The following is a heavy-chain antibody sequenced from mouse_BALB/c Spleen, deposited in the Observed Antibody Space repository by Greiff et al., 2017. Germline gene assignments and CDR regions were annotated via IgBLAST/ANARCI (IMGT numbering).Heavy chain of an antibody. J-gene: IGHJ3*01. CDR1: GFSLSTSGMG. CDR3: ARISGYGYDEGAWFAY. CDR2: IWWDDDK. Sequence: QVTLKVSGPGILQPSHTLSLTCSFSGFSLSTSGMGVGWIRQPSGKGLEWLAHIWWDDDKYYNTSLKSGRTISKDTSKNQVFLMIASVDTADTATSDCARISGYGYDEGAWFAYGGQGTLVTVSA. V-gene: IGHV8-8*01. D-gene: IGHD2-2*01.